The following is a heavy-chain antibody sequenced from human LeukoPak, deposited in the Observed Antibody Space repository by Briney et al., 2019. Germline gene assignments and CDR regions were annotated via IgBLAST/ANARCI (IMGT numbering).Heavy chain of an antibody. CDR2: IYIGGNT. J-gene: IGHJ4*02. Sequence: PGGSLRLSCAASGFTFSSYGMHWVRQAPGKGLEWVSVIYIGGNTYYADSVKGRFTISRDNSKNTLHLQMNSLRAEDTAIYYCARGLYVAGYFDNWGQGTLVTVSS. CDR3: ARGLYVAGYFDN. D-gene: IGHD6-19*01. CDR1: GFTFSSYG. V-gene: IGHV3-53*01.